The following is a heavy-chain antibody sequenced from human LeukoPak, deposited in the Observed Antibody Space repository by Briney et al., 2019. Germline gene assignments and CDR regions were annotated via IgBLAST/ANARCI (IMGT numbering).Heavy chain of an antibody. Sequence: ASVKVSCKASGYTFTSYYMHWVRQAPGQGLEWMGIINPSGGSTNYAQKFQGRVAMTTDTSTSTAYMELRSLRSDDTAVYYCARATAIGVVVAATLGYWGQGTLVTVSS. J-gene: IGHJ4*02. V-gene: IGHV1-46*01. D-gene: IGHD2-15*01. CDR2: INPSGGST. CDR3: ARATAIGVVVAATLGY. CDR1: GYTFTSYY.